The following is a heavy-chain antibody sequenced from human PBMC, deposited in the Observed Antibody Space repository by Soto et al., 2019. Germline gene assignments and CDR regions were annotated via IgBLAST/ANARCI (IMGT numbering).Heavy chain of an antibody. V-gene: IGHV4-34*01. CDR3: ARGGSSDWQVALDI. Sequence: QVQQQPWGAGLLKPSETLSLTCAVSAGSFSHYYWNWIRQSPGKGLEWIGKIKHRGSSNYNPSLRSRVSLSIDMSKNQFSLRLSSVTAADTAVYYCARGGSSDWQVALDIWGQGTMVTVSS. D-gene: IGHD6-19*01. CDR1: AGSFSHYY. J-gene: IGHJ3*02. CDR2: IKHRGSS.